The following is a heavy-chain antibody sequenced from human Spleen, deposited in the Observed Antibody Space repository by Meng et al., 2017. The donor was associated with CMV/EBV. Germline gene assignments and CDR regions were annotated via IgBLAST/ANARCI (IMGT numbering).Heavy chain of an antibody. D-gene: IGHD5-24*01. J-gene: IGHJ5*02. V-gene: IGHV1-18*04. CDR2: ISAYNGNT. Sequence: ASVKVSCKASGYTLSDHYVHWVRQAPGQGLEWMGWISAYNGNTNYAQKLQGRVTMTTDTSTSTAYMELRSLRSDDTAVYYCARERRDGYNAPWFDPWGQGTLVTVSS. CDR1: GYTLSDHY. CDR3: ARERRDGYNAPWFDP.